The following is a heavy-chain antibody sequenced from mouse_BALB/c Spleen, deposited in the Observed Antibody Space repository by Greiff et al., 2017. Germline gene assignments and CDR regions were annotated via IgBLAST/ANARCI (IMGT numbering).Heavy chain of an antibody. CDR3: ARFGDGYFLYAMDY. J-gene: IGHJ4*01. CDR2: INPSTGYT. Sequence: VQLQQSGAELAKPGASVKMSCKASGYTFTSYWMHWVKQRPGQGLEWIGYINPSTGYTEYNQKFKDKATLTADKSSSTAYMQLSSLTSEDSAVYYCARFGDGYFLYAMDYWGQGTSVTVSS. V-gene: IGHV1-7*01. D-gene: IGHD2-3*01. CDR1: GYTFTSYW.